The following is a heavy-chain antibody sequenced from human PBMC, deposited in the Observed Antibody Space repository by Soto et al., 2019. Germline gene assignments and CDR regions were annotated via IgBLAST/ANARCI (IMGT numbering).Heavy chain of an antibody. D-gene: IGHD6-6*01. V-gene: IGHV4-34*01. CDR2: IHHSGST. J-gene: IGHJ4*02. CDR1: GASFSGYY. CDR3: ARGHSTSGYDS. Sequence: KPSETLSLTCSVYGASFSGYYWSWIRQSPGKELEWIGEIHHSGSTHYNPSLKSRLTFSIDESQSQFYMMLTSVTAADTALYFCARGHSTSGYDSWGQGSLVTVSS.